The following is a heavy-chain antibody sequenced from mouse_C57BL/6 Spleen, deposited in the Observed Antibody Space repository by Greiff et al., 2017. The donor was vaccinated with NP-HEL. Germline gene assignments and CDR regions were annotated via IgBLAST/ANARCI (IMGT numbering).Heavy chain of an antibody. CDR2: IDPSDSYT. Sequence: QVQLQQPGAELVKPGASVKLSCKASGYTFTSYWMQWVQPRPGQGLEWVGAIDPSDSYTNYTHTFKGQATMTVDTYSSTAYMQPSSLTTDDSAVYYWASYWSSYVDAMDYWGQGTSVTVSS. V-gene: IGHV1-50*01. J-gene: IGHJ4*01. D-gene: IGHD1-1*01. CDR3: ASYWSSYVDAMDY. CDR1: GYTFTSYW.